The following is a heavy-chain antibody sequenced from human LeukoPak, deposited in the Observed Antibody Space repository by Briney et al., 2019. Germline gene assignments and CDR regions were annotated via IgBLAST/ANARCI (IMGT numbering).Heavy chain of an antibody. CDR3: ARANNSSWHN. J-gene: IGHJ4*02. CDR1: GFTFSSNW. Sequence: GGSLRLSCATSGFTFSSNWMSWVRHVPGRGLDWVANIKPDGSAEYYAASVKGRFTVSRDNAKNPLYLQMNSLRVEDTAVYYCARANNSSWHNWGQGTLVTVSS. V-gene: IGHV3-7*01. CDR2: IKPDGSAE. D-gene: IGHD6-13*01.